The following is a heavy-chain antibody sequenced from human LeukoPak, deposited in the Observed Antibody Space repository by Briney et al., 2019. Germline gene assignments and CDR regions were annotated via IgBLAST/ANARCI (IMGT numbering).Heavy chain of an antibody. D-gene: IGHD3-22*01. V-gene: IGHV3-30-3*01. J-gene: IGHJ5*02. CDR2: ISYDGSNK. CDR1: GFTFSSYA. Sequence: RSLRLSCAASGFTFSSYAMHWVRQAPGKGLEWVAVISYDGSNKYYADSVKGRFTISRDNSKNTLYLQMNSLRAEDTAVYYCARDMIAVAKPKNWFDPWGQGTLVTVSS. CDR3: ARDMIAVAKPKNWFDP.